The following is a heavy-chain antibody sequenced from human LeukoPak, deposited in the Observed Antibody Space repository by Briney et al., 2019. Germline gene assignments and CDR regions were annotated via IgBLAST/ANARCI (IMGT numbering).Heavy chain of an antibody. Sequence: SETLSLTCTVSGYSISSGYYWGWIRQPPGKGLEWIGSIYHSGSTYYNPSLKSRVTISLDTSKNQISLKLSSVTAADTTVYYCARAPERWYSYGSYTYYYMDVWGKGTTVTVSS. V-gene: IGHV4-38-2*02. CDR3: ARAPERWYSYGSYTYYYMDV. CDR2: IYHSGST. D-gene: IGHD5-18*01. CDR1: GYSISSGYY. J-gene: IGHJ6*03.